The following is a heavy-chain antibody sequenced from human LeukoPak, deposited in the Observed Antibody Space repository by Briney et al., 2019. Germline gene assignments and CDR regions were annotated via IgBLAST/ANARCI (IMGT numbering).Heavy chain of an antibody. V-gene: IGHV4-59*01. CDR1: GGSISSYY. J-gene: IGHJ4*02. D-gene: IGHD7-27*01. Sequence: PSETLSLTCTVSGGSISSYYWSWIRQPPGKGLEWIGYIYYSGSTNYNPSLKSRVTISVDTSKNQFSLKLSSVTAADTAVYYCARGIIRWGSDYWGQGTLVTVSS. CDR3: ARGIIRWGSDY. CDR2: IYYSGST.